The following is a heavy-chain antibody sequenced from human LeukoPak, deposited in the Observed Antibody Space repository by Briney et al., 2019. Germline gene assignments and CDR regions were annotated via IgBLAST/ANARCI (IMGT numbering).Heavy chain of an antibody. D-gene: IGHD1-1*01. J-gene: IGHJ6*02. CDR3: ARVGGTNYYYYGMDV. CDR1: GGSINSGNYY. CDR2: IPYSGST. Sequence: SETLSLTCTVSGGSINSGNYYWSWIRQYPGKGLEWIGYIPYSGSTYYNPSLKSRVTISVDASKNQFSLKLSSVTAADTAVYYCARVGGTNYYYYGMDVWGQGTTVTVSS. V-gene: IGHV4-30-4*02.